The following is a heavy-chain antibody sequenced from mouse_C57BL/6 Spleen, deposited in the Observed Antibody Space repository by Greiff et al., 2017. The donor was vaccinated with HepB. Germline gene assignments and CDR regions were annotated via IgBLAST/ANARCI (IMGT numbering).Heavy chain of an antibody. CDR1: GYTFTDYE. CDR3: TRSTVVAWDY. Sequence: QVQLKESGAELVRPGASVTLSCKASGYTFTDYEMHWVKQTPVHGLEWIGAIDPETGGTAYNQKFKGKAILTADKSSSTAYMELRSLTSEDSAVYYCTRSTVVAWDYWGQGTTLTVSS. J-gene: IGHJ2*01. V-gene: IGHV1-15*01. D-gene: IGHD1-1*01. CDR2: IDPETGGT.